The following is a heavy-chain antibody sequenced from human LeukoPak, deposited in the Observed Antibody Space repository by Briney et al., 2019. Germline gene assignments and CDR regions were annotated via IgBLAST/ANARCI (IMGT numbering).Heavy chain of an antibody. CDR3: AREEVAAAGTAIAAAEYFQH. J-gene: IGHJ1*01. CDR2: INPNSGGT. D-gene: IGHD6-13*01. Sequence: ASVKVSCKASGYTFTGYYMHWVRQAPGQGLEWMGWINPNSGGTNHAQKFQGWVTMTRDTSISTAYMELSRLRSDDTAVYYCAREEVAAAGTAIAAAEYFQHWGQGTLVTVSS. V-gene: IGHV1-2*04. CDR1: GYTFTGYY.